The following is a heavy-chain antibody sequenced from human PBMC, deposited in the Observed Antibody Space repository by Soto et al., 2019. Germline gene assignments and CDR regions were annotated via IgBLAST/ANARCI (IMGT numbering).Heavy chain of an antibody. CDR2: IYLGGSI. CDR1: GASISSYY. V-gene: IGHV4-59*01. Sequence: SETLSLTCSVSGASISSYYYTWIRQTPGKGLEWIGYIYLGGSINYNPSFKSRVIISVDTSKNQFSVRLSSVTAADTAVYYCARAVAVPADFDYWGQGTLVTVS. J-gene: IGHJ4*02. D-gene: IGHD6-19*01. CDR3: ARAVAVPADFDY.